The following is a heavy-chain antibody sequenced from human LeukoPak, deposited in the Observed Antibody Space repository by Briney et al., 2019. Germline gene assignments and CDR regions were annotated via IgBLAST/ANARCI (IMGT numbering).Heavy chain of an antibody. CDR1: GFTFSSYD. CDR2: IWYDGSKK. D-gene: IGHD3-16*01. J-gene: IGHJ5*02. V-gene: IGHV3-33*01. CDR3: ASQTYYDYVWGSFET. Sequence: GGSLRLSCAASGFTFSSYDMHWVRQAPGKGLEWVAVIWYDGSKKYYADSVKGRFTISRDNSKNTLYLQMNSLRAEDTAVYYCASQTYYDYVWGSFETWGQGTLVTVSS.